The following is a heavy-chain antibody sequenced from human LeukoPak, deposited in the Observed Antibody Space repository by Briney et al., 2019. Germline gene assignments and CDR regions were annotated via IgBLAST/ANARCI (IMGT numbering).Heavy chain of an antibody. CDR1: GYSFTSYW. J-gene: IGHJ5*02. D-gene: IGHD3-10*01. V-gene: IGHV5-51*01. Sequence: GESLKISCKGSGYSFTSYWMGWVRQMPGKGLEWMGIIYPGDSDTRYSPSFQGQVTISADKSISTAYLQWSSLKASDTAMYYCARTYYYGSGTTTNWFDPWGQGTLVTVSS. CDR2: IYPGDSDT. CDR3: ARTYYYGSGTTTNWFDP.